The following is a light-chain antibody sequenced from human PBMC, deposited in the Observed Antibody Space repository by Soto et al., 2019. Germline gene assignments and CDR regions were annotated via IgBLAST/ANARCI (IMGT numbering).Light chain of an antibody. Sequence: QSALTQPRSVSGSPGQSVSISCTGTSSDVGGYNYVSWYQQHPGKAPKVIIYDVSKRPSGVPDRFSGSTSGNTASLTISGLQSEDEADYYCCSYAGRYIYVFGTGTKVTVL. CDR1: SSDVGGYNY. CDR2: DVS. J-gene: IGLJ1*01. V-gene: IGLV2-11*01. CDR3: CSYAGRYIYV.